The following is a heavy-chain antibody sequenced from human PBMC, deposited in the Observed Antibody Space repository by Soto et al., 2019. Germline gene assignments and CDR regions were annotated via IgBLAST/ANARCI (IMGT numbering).Heavy chain of an antibody. CDR2: TYFRSKWYN. J-gene: IGHJ5*02. CDR3: AKGDNLGPKTGYAFDP. CDR1: GSIVSSNTAS. V-gene: IGHV6-1*01. Sequence: SQTLSLTCAISGSIVSSNTASWNWIRQSPSRGLEWLGRTYFRSKWYNDYAVSVKSRIIINPDTSNNQFSLQLNSVTPEDTAVYFCAKGDNLGPKTGYAFDPWGQGIMFTVSS. D-gene: IGHD5-12*01.